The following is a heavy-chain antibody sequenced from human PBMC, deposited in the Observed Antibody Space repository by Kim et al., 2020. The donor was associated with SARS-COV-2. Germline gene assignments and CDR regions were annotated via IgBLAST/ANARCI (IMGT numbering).Heavy chain of an antibody. J-gene: IGHJ4*02. Sequence: SETLSLTCAXYGGSFSGYYWSWIRQPPGKGLEWIGEINHSGSTNYNPSLKSRVTISVDTSKNQFSLKLSSVTAADTAVYYCARRLVGATDFDYWGQGTLVTVSS. CDR3: ARRLVGATDFDY. CDR1: GGSFSGYY. D-gene: IGHD1-26*01. CDR2: INHSGST. V-gene: IGHV4-34*01.